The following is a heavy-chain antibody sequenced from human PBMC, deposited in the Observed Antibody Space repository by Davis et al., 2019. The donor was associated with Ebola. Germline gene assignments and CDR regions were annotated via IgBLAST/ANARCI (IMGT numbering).Heavy chain of an antibody. V-gene: IGHV3-74*01. CDR3: ARGLMGYSGIYYGWFDP. Sequence: GESLKISCTASGFIFSTSWMQWVRQAPGKGLVWVSRINSDGSSIRYADSVKGRFTISRDNAKNTLYLQMNSLRAEDTAVYYCARGLMGYSGIYYGWFDPWGQGTLVTVSS. D-gene: IGHD1-26*01. J-gene: IGHJ5*02. CDR2: INSDGSSI. CDR1: GFIFSTSW.